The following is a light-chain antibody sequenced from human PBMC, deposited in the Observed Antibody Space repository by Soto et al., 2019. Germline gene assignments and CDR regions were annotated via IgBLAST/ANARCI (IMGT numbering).Light chain of an antibody. CDR3: QQYGSSPS. J-gene: IGKJ4*01. CDR2: GVS. Sequence: EIVLTQAPGTLSLSPGERATPSCRASQSVSSSSLAWYHQKPGQAPRLLLYGVSSRATDIPDRFSGSGSGTDFTLTIRRLEPEDFSVYYCQQYGSSPSFGGGTKVEIK. CDR1: QSVSSSS. V-gene: IGKV3-20*01.